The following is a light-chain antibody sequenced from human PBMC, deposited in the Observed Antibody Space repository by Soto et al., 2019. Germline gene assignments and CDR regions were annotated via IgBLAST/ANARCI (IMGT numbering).Light chain of an antibody. J-gene: IGKJ2*01. CDR2: GAS. CDR3: QQYGSSPYT. V-gene: IGKV3-20*01. CDR1: QSVSSSY. Sequence: ELGLTQSPGTLSLSPGERATLSCRASQSVSSSYLDWYQQKPGQAPRLLMYGASSRATGIPDRFSGGGSATDFTQTISRLEPEDVAVYYCQQYGSSPYTFGQGTELEIK.